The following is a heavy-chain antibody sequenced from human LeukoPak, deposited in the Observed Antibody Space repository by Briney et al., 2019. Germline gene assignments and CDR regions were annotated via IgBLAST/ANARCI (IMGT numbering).Heavy chain of an antibody. Sequence: SVTVSCKASGGTFSSYAISWVRQAPGQGLEWMGRIIPMLGIANYAQKFQGRVTITADNSTSTAYMELSSLRSEDTAVYYCARDLSGMATIRYFDYWGQGTLVTVSS. D-gene: IGHD5-24*01. CDR1: GGTFSSYA. CDR2: IIPMLGIA. J-gene: IGHJ4*02. V-gene: IGHV1-69*04. CDR3: ARDLSGMATIRYFDY.